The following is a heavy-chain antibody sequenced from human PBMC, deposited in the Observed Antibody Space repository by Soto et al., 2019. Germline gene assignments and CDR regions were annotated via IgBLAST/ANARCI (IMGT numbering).Heavy chain of an antibody. Sequence: EVQLVESGGGLVKPGGSLRLSCAASGFTFSNAWMNWVRQAPGKGLEWVGRIKSKTDGGTTDYAAPVKGRFTISRDDSKNTLYLQMNSLKTEDTAVYYCTADELFRHIVVERDAFDIWGQGTMVTVSS. V-gene: IGHV3-15*07. D-gene: IGHD2-21*01. CDR2: IKSKTDGGTT. J-gene: IGHJ3*02. CDR3: TADELFRHIVVERDAFDI. CDR1: GFTFSNAW.